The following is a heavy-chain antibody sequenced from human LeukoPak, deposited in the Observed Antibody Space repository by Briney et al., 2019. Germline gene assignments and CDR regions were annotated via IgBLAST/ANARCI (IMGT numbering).Heavy chain of an antibody. V-gene: IGHV1-46*01. J-gene: IGHJ3*02. CDR2: TNPSGGST. CDR3: ARDELSGQQNDAFDI. D-gene: IGHD1-1*01. Sequence: GASVKVSCKAPGYTFTSYYMHWVRQAPGQGLEWMGITNPSGGSTSYAQKFQGRVTMTRDTSTSTVYMELSSLRSEDTAVYYCARDELSGQQNDAFDIWGQGTMVTVSS. CDR1: GYTFTSYY.